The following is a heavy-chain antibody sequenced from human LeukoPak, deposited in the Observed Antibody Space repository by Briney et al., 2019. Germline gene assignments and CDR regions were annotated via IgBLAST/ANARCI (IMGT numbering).Heavy chain of an antibody. CDR2: INHSGST. Sequence: PSETLSLTCAVYGGSFSGYYWSWIRQPPGKGLEWIGEINHSGSTNYNPSLKSRVTISVDTSKNQSSLKLSSVTAADTAVYYCARGGITMVRGVIPYSRWFDPWGQGTLVTVSS. CDR1: GGSFSGYY. J-gene: IGHJ5*02. D-gene: IGHD3-10*01. CDR3: ARGGITMVRGVIPYSRWFDP. V-gene: IGHV4-34*01.